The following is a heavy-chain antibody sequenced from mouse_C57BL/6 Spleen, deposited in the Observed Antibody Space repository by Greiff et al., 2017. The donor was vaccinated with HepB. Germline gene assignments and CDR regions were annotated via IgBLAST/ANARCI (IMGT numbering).Heavy chain of an antibody. V-gene: IGHV1-55*01. D-gene: IGHD1-1*01. CDR3: ARGTVVARGAMDY. Sequence: VQLQQPGAELVKPGASVKMSCKASGYTFTSYWITWVKQRPGQGLEWIGDIYPGSGSTNYNEKFKSKATLTVDTSSSTAYMQLSSLTSEDSAVYYCARGTVVARGAMDYWGQGTSVTVSS. J-gene: IGHJ4*01. CDR2: IYPGSGST. CDR1: GYTFTSYW.